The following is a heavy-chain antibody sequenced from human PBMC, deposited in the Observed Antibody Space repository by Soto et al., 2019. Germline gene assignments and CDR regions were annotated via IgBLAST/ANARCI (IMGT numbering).Heavy chain of an antibody. Sequence: QVQLVQSGAEVKKPGSSVKVSCKASGGTFSSYAISWVRQAPGQGLEWMGGIIPIFGTADYAQKFQGRVTITADDFTRTADMELSSLRSEATAVYYCARHLGGNHYYYGMDVWGQGTTVTVSS. V-gene: IGHV1-69*12. D-gene: IGHD3-16*01. CDR3: ARHLGGNHYYYGMDV. CDR2: IIPIFGTA. CDR1: GGTFSSYA. J-gene: IGHJ6*02.